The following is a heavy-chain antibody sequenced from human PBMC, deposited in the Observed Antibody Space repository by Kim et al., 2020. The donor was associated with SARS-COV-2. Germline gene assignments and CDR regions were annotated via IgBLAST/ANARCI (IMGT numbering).Heavy chain of an antibody. D-gene: IGHD6-19*01. Sequence: ASVKVSCKASGYTFTSYAMNWARQAPGQGLEWMGWINTNTGNPTYAQGFTGRFVFSLDTSVSTAYLQISSLKAEDTAVYYCARIAVAGRDYYYYYGMDVWGRGTTVTVSS. CDR3: ARIAVAGRDYYYYYGMDV. CDR1: GYTFTSYA. CDR2: INTNTGNP. J-gene: IGHJ6*02. V-gene: IGHV7-4-1*02.